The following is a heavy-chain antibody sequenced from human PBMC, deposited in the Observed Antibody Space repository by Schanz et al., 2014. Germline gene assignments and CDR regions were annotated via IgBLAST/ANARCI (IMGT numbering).Heavy chain of an antibody. Sequence: EVQLVESGGGLVKPGGSLRLSCAASGFTFNSYAMTWVRQAPGKGLEWVSSISHSGGSKYYADSVKGRFTISRDNSENTLYLQMNSLSADDTAVVYCAKGMGYCSGGTCYDYYYYGLDVWGQGTTVTVSS. CDR1: GFTFNSYA. CDR3: AKGMGYCSGGTCYDYYYYGLDV. J-gene: IGHJ6*02. D-gene: IGHD2-15*01. CDR2: ISHSGGSK. V-gene: IGHV3-23*04.